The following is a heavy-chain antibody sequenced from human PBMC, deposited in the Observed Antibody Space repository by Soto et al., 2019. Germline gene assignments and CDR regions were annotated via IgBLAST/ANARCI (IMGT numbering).Heavy chain of an antibody. D-gene: IGHD6-19*01. J-gene: IGHJ6*03. CDR1: GGSISSYY. Sequence: SETLSLTCTVSGGSISSYYWSWIRQPPGKGLEWIGYIYYSGSTNYNPSLKSRVTISVDTSKNQFSLKLSSVTAADTAVYYCARHTTASSGWYLYYYYYYMDVWGKGTTVTVSS. CDR2: IYYSGST. V-gene: IGHV4-59*08. CDR3: ARHTTASSGWYLYYYYYYMDV.